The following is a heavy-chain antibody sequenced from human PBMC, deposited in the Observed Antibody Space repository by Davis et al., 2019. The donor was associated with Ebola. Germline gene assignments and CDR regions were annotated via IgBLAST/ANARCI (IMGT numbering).Heavy chain of an antibody. CDR2: ISIDGSNK. J-gene: IGHJ4*02. Sequence: GESLKISCAVSGFTFTNYAMHWVRQAPGKGLEWVAVISIDGSNKNHADSVKGRFTVSRDNFNNMLYLQMNSLRPEDTAVYYCSRGEGRYYHDSSGYYPFEYWGQGALVTVSS. CDR1: GFTFTNYA. D-gene: IGHD3-22*01. CDR3: SRGEGRYYHDSSGYYPFEY. V-gene: IGHV3-30*04.